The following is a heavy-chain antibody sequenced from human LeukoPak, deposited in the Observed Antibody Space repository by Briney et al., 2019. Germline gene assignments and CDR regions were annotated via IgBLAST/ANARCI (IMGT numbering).Heavy chain of an antibody. CDR1: GLTFSNYA. CDR2: LSGSGGST. Sequence: GGSLRLSCEASGLTFSNYAMIWVRQPPGKGLEWVSALSGSGGSTYYADSVKGRFTISRDNSKNTLFLQMNSLRAEDTALYYCAKDYRMIAFGGVIGIDAFDIWGQGTMVTVSS. CDR3: AKDYRMIAFGGVIGIDAFDI. V-gene: IGHV3-23*01. D-gene: IGHD3-16*02. J-gene: IGHJ3*02.